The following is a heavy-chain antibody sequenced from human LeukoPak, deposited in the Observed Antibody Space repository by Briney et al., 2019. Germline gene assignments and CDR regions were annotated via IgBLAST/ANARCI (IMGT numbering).Heavy chain of an antibody. D-gene: IGHD1-20*01. J-gene: IGHJ4*02. CDR2: INPNSGGT. CDR3: ARSSITGTTPIFWR. V-gene: IGHV1-2*02. Sequence: ASVKVSCKASGYTFTGYYMHWVRQAPGQGLEWMGWINPNSGGTNYAQKFQGRVTMTRDTSISTAYTELNRLRSDDTAVYYCARSSITGTTPIFWRWGQGTLVTVSS. CDR1: GYTFTGYY.